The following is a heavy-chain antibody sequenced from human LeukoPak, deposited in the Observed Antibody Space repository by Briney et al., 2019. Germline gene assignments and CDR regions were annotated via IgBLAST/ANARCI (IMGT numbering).Heavy chain of an antibody. V-gene: IGHV4-34*01. D-gene: IGHD6-13*01. CDR1: GGSFSGYY. Sequence: SETLSLTCAVYGGSFSGYYWSWIRQPPGKGLEWIGEINHSGSTNYNPSFKSRVTISVDTSKNQFSLNLNSVTAADSAVYYCARDRDDDPNSSWYRSGLNWFDPWGQGTLVTVSS. J-gene: IGHJ5*02. CDR3: ARDRDDDPNSSWYRSGLNWFDP. CDR2: INHSGST.